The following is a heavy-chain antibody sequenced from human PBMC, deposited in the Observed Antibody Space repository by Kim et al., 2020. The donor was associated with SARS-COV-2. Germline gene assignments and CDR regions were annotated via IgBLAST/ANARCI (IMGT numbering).Heavy chain of an antibody. Sequence: SVKVSCKASGGTFSSYAISWVRQAPGQGLEWMGGIIPIFGTANYAQKFQGRVTITADESTSTAYMELSSLRSEDTAVYYCASPSSYCSSTSCYLRGAAEYFQHWGQGTLVTVSS. J-gene: IGHJ1*01. V-gene: IGHV1-69*13. D-gene: IGHD2-2*01. CDR3: ASPSSYCSSTSCYLRGAAEYFQH. CDR1: GGTFSSYA. CDR2: IIPIFGTA.